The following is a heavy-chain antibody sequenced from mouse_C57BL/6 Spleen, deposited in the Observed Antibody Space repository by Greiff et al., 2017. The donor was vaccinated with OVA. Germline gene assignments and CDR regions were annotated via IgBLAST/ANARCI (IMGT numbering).Heavy chain of an antibody. CDR2: IYPGDGDT. CDR3: AREVTAGVAPDGYFDV. CDR1: GYAFSSYW. D-gene: IGHD1-1*01. Sequence: QVHVKQSGAELVKPGASVKISCKASGYAFSSYWMNWVKQRPGKGLEWIGQIYPGDGDTNYNGKFKGKATLTADKSSSTAYMQLSSLTSEDSAVYFCAREVTAGVAPDGYFDVWGTGTTVTVSS. J-gene: IGHJ1*03. V-gene: IGHV1-80*01.